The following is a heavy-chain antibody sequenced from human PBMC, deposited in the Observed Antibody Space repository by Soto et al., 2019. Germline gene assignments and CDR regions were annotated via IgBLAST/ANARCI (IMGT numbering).Heavy chain of an antibody. J-gene: IGHJ5*02. CDR1: GGTFSSYA. Sequence: QVQLVQSGAEVKKPGSSVKVSCKASGGTFSSYAISWVRQAPGQGLEWMGGIIPIFGTANYAQKFQGRVTITADESTSTAYMELSSLRSEDTAVYYCARRPITMVRGSSTDNWFVPWGQGTLVTVSS. CDR3: ARRPITMVRGSSTDNWFVP. V-gene: IGHV1-69*01. D-gene: IGHD3-10*01. CDR2: IIPIFGTA.